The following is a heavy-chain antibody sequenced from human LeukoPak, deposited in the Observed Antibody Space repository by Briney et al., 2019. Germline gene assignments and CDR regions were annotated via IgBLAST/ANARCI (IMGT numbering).Heavy chain of an antibody. CDR3: AKDLRGTLSSRGHFEY. D-gene: IGHD1-1*01. J-gene: IGHJ4*02. V-gene: IGHV3-23*01. CDR2: ISGNGDIT. Sequence: GGSLRLSCAASGFTFSSYAMSWVRQAPEKGLEWVSAISGNGDITYYADTVKGRFSGSRDNSKNTLYLQLNSLRAEDTAVYYCAKDLRGTLSSRGHFEYWGQGTLVTVSS. CDR1: GFTFSSYA.